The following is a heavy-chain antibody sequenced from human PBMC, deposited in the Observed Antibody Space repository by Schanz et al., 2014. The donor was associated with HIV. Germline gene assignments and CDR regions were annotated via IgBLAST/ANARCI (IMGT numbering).Heavy chain of an antibody. Sequence: QVHLVESGGCVVQPGKSLRLSCAASGFTFRNYGIHWVRQAPGKGLSWVAVIWFDGTQKIYADSVKGRFTISRDDTANTVHLQMSSVRAEDTGVYFCARVSRPYSSGWYNVDYWGQGTLVTVSS. CDR1: GFTFRNYG. V-gene: IGHV3-33*01. J-gene: IGHJ4*02. CDR2: IWFDGTQK. D-gene: IGHD6-19*01. CDR3: ARVSRPYSSGWYNVDY.